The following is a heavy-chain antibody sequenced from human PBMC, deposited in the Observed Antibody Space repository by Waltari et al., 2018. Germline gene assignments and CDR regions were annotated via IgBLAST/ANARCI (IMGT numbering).Heavy chain of an antibody. CDR1: GFTVSSNY. D-gene: IGHD3-3*01. Sequence: EVQLVETGGGLIQPGGSLRLSCAASGFTVSSNYMSWVRQAPGKGLEWVSVIYSGGSTYYADSVKGRFTISRDNSKNTLYLQMNSLRAEDTAVYYCARTLRGFWSGYYLDYWGQGTLVTVSS. CDR3: ARTLRGFWSGYYLDY. J-gene: IGHJ4*02. CDR2: IYSGGST. V-gene: IGHV3-53*02.